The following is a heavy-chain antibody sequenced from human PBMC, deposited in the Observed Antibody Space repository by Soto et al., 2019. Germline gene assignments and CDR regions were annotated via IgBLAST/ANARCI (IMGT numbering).Heavy chain of an antibody. D-gene: IGHD6-19*01. CDR3: AKGGRQWLVTSDFNY. CDR1: GFTFSDYA. CDR2: VSHDGRNT. Sequence: VQLVESGGGVVQPGRSLRLSCAASGFTFSDYAMHWVRQAPGKGLEWVAVVSHDGRNTDYADSVKGRFTISRDSSKNTVSLEMTSLRAEDTAVYYCAKGGRQWLVTSDFNYWGQGAQVTVSS. V-gene: IGHV3-30*18. J-gene: IGHJ4*02.